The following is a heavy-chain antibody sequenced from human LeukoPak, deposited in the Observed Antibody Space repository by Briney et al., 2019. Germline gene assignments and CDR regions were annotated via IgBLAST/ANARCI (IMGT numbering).Heavy chain of an antibody. D-gene: IGHD3-16*02. CDR1: GGSISSYY. CDR3: ARSDYVWGSYPAAPDY. V-gene: IGHV4-59*01. J-gene: IGHJ4*02. CDR2: IYCSGST. Sequence: SETLSLTCTVSGGSISSYYWSWIRQPPGKGLEWIGYIYCSGSTNYNPSLKSRVTISVDTSKNQFSLKLSSVTAADTAVYYCARSDYVWGSYPAAPDYWGQGTLVTVSP.